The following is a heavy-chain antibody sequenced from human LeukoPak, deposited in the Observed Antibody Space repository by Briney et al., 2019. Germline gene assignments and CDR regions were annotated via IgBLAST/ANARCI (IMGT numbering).Heavy chain of an antibody. V-gene: IGHV1-2*02. CDR2: INPNSGGT. J-gene: IGHJ5*02. D-gene: IGHD2-2*01. Sequence: ASVTVSFTASRYTFTVYYMHWVRQAPGQGLEWMGWINPNSGGTNYAQKFQGRVTMTRDTSISTAYMELSRLRSDDTAVYYCARDRCSSTSCYDGNWFDPWGQGTLVTVSS. CDR3: ARDRCSSTSCYDGNWFDP. CDR1: RYTFTVYY.